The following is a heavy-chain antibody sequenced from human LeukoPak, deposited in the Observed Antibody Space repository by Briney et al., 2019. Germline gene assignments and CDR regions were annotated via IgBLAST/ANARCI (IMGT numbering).Heavy chain of an antibody. CDR1: GFTFSSYS. J-gene: IGHJ4*02. CDR3: ARDNFQHGGDNYGSHYFDY. CDR2: MSHDGINK. V-gene: IGHV3-30*04. D-gene: IGHD5-18*01. Sequence: GRSLRLSCVASGFTFSSYSMHWVRQAPGKGLEWVAVMSHDGINKYCADSVMGRFTISRDISKDTLYLQMNSLRAEDTAVYYCARDNFQHGGDNYGSHYFDYWGQGTLVAVSS.